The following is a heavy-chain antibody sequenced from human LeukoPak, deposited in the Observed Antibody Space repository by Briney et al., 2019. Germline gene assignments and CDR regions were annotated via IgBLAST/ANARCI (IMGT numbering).Heavy chain of an antibody. V-gene: IGHV1-2*02. CDR2: INPNSGGT. J-gene: IGHJ5*02. CDR3: ARDLYSSYGSGSYYAKNWFDP. D-gene: IGHD3-10*01. Sequence: ASVKVSCKASGYTFTGYYIHWVRQAPGQGLEWMGWINPNSGGTNYAQKFQGRVTMTTDTSTSTAYMELRSLRSDDTAVYYCARDLYSSYGSGSYYAKNWFDPWGQGTLVTVSS. CDR1: GYTFTGYY.